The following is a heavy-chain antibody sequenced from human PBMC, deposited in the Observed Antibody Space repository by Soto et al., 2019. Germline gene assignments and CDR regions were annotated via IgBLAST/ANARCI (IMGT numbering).Heavy chain of an antibody. CDR1: GGSISSSSYY. Sequence: QLQLQESGPGLVKPSETLSLTCTVSGGSISSSSYYWGWIRQPPGKGLEWIGSIYYSGSTYYNPSLKSRVTISVDTSKNQFSLKLSSVTAADTAVYYCARHTVGIAAAGKVWFDPWGQGTLVTVSS. CDR3: ARHTVGIAAAGKVWFDP. V-gene: IGHV4-39*01. D-gene: IGHD6-13*01. CDR2: IYYSGST. J-gene: IGHJ5*02.